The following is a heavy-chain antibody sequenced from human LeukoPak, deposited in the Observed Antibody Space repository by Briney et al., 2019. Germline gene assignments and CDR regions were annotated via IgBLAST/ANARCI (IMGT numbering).Heavy chain of an antibody. Sequence: PGGSLRLSCAASGFTFSSYAMSWVRQAPGKGLEWVSAISGSGGSTYYADSVKGRFTISRDNSKNTLYLQMNSLRAEDTAVYYCARDLTAGLSNYYFDYWGQGTLVTVSS. CDR3: ARDLTAGLSNYYFDY. V-gene: IGHV3-23*01. J-gene: IGHJ4*02. CDR2: ISGSGGST. CDR1: GFTFSSYA. D-gene: IGHD6-19*01.